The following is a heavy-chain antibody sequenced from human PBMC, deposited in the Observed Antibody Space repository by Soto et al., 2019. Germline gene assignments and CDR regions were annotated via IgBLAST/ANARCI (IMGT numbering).Heavy chain of an antibody. D-gene: IGHD1-26*01. Sequence: TSETLSLTCTVSGGSISSYYLSWIRQPPGKGLEWIGYIYYSGSTNYNPSLKSRVTISVDTSKNQFSLKLSSVTAADTAVYYWARSGTGAPTRPYYFDYWGQGTLVTVSS. CDR2: IYYSGST. CDR1: GGSISSYY. J-gene: IGHJ4*02. V-gene: IGHV4-59*01. CDR3: ARSGTGAPTRPYYFDY.